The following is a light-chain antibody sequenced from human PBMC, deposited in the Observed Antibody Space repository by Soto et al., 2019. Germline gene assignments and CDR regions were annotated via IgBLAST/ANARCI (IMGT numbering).Light chain of an antibody. Sequence: QLVLTQPASVSGSPGQSITISCTGTSSDVGSYNLVSWYQQHPGKAPKLMIYEGSKRPSGVSNRFSGSKSGNTASLTISGLQAEDEADYYCCSYAGMVFGGGTKLTVL. CDR3: CSYAGMV. J-gene: IGLJ2*01. V-gene: IGLV2-23*01. CDR2: EGS. CDR1: SSDVGSYNL.